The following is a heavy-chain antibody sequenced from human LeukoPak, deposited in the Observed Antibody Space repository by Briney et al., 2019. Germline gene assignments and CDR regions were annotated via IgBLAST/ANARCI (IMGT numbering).Heavy chain of an antibody. CDR3: ARVKYRSSWYEGDWFDP. CDR1: GGSISSSSYY. V-gene: IGHV4-39*07. CDR2: IYYSGST. J-gene: IGHJ5*02. D-gene: IGHD6-13*01. Sequence: SETLSLTCAVSGGSISSSSYYWGWIRQPPGKGLEWIGSIYYSGSTYYNPSLKSRVTISVDTSKNQFSLKLSSVTAADTAVYYCARVKYRSSWYEGDWFDPWGQGTLVTVSS.